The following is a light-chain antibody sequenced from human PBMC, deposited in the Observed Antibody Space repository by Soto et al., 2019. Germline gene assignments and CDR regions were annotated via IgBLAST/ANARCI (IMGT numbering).Light chain of an antibody. V-gene: IGKV1-5*03. CDR3: QQYNSYSWT. Sequence: DIQMTQSPSTLSGSVGDRVTITCRASQTISGWLAWYQQKPGKAPKLLIYKASTLKSGVPSRFSGSGSGTEFTLTISRLPPDDFATYYRQQYNSYSWTFGQGTKVDIK. J-gene: IGKJ1*01. CDR2: KAS. CDR1: QTISGW.